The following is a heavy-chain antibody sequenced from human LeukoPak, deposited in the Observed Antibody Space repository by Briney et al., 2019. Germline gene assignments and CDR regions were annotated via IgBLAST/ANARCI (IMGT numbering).Heavy chain of an antibody. D-gene: IGHD3-3*01. CDR3: ASSKGYYDFWSGPLYFDY. CDR1: GGSISSYY. Sequence: PSETLSLTCTVSGGSISSYYWRWIRQPPGKGLEWIGYIYYSGSTNYNPSLKSRVTISVDTSKNQFSLKLGSVTAADTAVYYCASSKGYYDFWSGPLYFDYWGQETLVTVSS. V-gene: IGHV4-59*01. CDR2: IYYSGST. J-gene: IGHJ4*02.